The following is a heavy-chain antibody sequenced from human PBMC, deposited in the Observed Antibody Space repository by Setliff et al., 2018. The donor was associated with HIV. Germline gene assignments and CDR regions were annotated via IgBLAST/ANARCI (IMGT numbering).Heavy chain of an antibody. CDR1: DYTFTTYW. Sequence: GESLKISCKALDYTFTTYWIAWVRQMPGEGLEWMGIIYPDDSDIRYNPSFQNKITISADKSIATAYLQLNNLKASDTATYYCARRDGRSMNAFQIWGPGTMVTVSS. V-gene: IGHV5-51*01. CDR3: ARRDGRSMNAFQI. J-gene: IGHJ3*01. CDR2: IYPDDSDI. D-gene: IGHD2-21*01.